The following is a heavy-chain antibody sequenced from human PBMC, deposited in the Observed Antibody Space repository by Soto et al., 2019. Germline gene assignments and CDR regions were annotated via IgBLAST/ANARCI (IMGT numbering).Heavy chain of an antibody. Sequence: GSLRLSCESSGFNFRSFGISWVRQAPGKGLEWISAISFGGTNTYYSDSVKGRFTISRDNAKGAAYLQMNSLRGDDTALYYCAKDRGVRAGLDYWGQGTMVTVSS. CDR2: ISFGGTNT. CDR1: GFNFRSFG. J-gene: IGHJ4*02. D-gene: IGHD2-8*01. V-gene: IGHV3-23*01. CDR3: AKDRGVRAGLDY.